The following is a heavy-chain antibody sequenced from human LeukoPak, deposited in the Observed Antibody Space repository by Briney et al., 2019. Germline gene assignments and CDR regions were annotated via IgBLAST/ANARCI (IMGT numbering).Heavy chain of an antibody. CDR3: ARVWVTAILGGIQII. Sequence: PSGTLSLTCAVSGGSISSSNWWSWVRQPPGKGLEWIGEIYHSGSTNYNPSLKSRVPISVDQSKNQFSLEMSSVTGADSAVYYWARVWVTAILGGIQIIWGQGTMVTVSS. J-gene: IGHJ3*02. CDR2: IYHSGST. V-gene: IGHV4-4*02. CDR1: GGSISSSNW. D-gene: IGHD2-21*02.